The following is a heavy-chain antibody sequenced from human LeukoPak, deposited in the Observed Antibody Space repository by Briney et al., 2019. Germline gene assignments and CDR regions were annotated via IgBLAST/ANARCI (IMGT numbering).Heavy chain of an antibody. V-gene: IGHV3-48*03. CDR2: ISSSGSTI. J-gene: IGHJ4*02. CDR1: GFTFSSYE. CDR3: ARSFQGWRFDY. Sequence: PGGSLRLSCAASGFTFSSYEMNWVRQAPGRGLEWVSYISSSGSTIYYADSVKGRFTISRDNAKNSLYLQMNSLRAEDTAVYYCARSFQGWRFDYWGQGTLVTVSS. D-gene: IGHD6-19*01.